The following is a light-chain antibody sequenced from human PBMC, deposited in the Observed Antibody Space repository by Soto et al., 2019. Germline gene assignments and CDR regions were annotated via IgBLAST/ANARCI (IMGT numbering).Light chain of an antibody. Sequence: DIMMTQSPDSLAVSLGERATINCKSSQSVLYSSNNKNYLAWYQQKPGQPPKLLIYWASTRESGVPDRFSGSGSGTDFTLTISSLQAEDVAVYYCQQYYSTSSITFGQGTRLEIK. CDR3: QQYYSTSSIT. CDR1: QSVLYSSNNKNY. J-gene: IGKJ5*01. CDR2: WAS. V-gene: IGKV4-1*01.